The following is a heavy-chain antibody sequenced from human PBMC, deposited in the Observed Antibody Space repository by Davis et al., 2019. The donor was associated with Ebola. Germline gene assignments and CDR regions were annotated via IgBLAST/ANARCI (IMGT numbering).Heavy chain of an antibody. CDR1: AGSFHNYY. V-gene: IGHV4-59*01. Sequence: PSETLSLTCPVSAGSFHNYYWGWIRQPPGKGLEWIGYINNSGHTNYSPSLRSRVTISIDTSNQFSLRLTSVTAADTAIYYCAREGTGYWGQGILVTVSS. D-gene: IGHD2-15*01. CDR3: AREGTGY. J-gene: IGHJ4*02. CDR2: INNSGHT.